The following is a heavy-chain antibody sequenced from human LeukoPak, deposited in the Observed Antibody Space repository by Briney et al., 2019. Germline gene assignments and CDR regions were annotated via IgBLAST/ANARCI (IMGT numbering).Heavy chain of an antibody. CDR3: SKTSRGNSGYDSPFDY. J-gene: IGHJ4*02. CDR1: VFTFSTYA. V-gene: IGHV3-23*01. D-gene: IGHD5-12*01. Sequence: GGSLRLSCAASVFTFSTYAVSWVRQAPGKGLEWVSGVRGSGSRTDYADSVKGRFTISRDNSKHTLYLQMNSLRAEDTAVYYGSKTSRGNSGYDSPFDYWGQGTLVTVSS. CDR2: VRGSGSRT.